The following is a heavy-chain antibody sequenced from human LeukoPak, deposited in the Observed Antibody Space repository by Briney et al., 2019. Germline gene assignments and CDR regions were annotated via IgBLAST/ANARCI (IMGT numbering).Heavy chain of an antibody. CDR3: ARSYYDILTGVINWFGP. V-gene: IGHV1-2*02. J-gene: IGHJ5*02. D-gene: IGHD3-9*01. CDR1: GYTFTAYY. CDR2: IHPNSGGT. Sequence: ASVNVSCKASGYTFTAYYMHWVRQPPGQGLEWMGWIHPNSGGTNYAQTLQGRVTMPRDTSISTAYMELSRLRSDDTAVYYCARSYYDILTGVINWFGPWGQGTLVTVSS.